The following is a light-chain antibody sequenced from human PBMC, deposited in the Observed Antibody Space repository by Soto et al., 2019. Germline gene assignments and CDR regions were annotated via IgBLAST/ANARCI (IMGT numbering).Light chain of an antibody. CDR3: QQYKTYSRT. CDR1: ESISSW. Sequence: DIHMTQSPSTLSASGGDRVIITCRASESISSWLAWYQQKPGKAPKLLIYKASTLESGVPSRFSGSGSGTDFTLTISSLQPEDFAIYYCQQYKTYSRTFGQGPRWIS. CDR2: KAS. J-gene: IGKJ1*01. V-gene: IGKV1-5*03.